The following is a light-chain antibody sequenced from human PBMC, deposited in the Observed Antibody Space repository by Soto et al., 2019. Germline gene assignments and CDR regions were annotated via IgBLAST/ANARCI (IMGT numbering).Light chain of an antibody. Sequence: QSVLTQPPSVSAAPGQKVTISCSGSSANIGNNYVSWYQHPPGTAPKLVIYDSDRRPSEIPDRFSGSKSGTSATLDITGLQTGDEADYYCGAWDDSLSVVLFGGGTKVTVL. V-gene: IGLV1-51*01. J-gene: IGLJ2*01. CDR2: DSD. CDR1: SANIGNNY. CDR3: GAWDDSLSVVL.